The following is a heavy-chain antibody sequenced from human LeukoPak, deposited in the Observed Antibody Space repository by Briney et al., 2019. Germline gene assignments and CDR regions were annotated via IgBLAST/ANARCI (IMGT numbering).Heavy chain of an antibody. CDR1: GYTFTGYY. CDR2: INPNSGGT. V-gene: IGHV1-2*02. CDR3: ARLVDTAMVVVDY. J-gene: IGHJ4*02. Sequence: GASVKVSCKASGYTFTGYYMHWVRQAPGQGLEWMGWINPNSGGTNYAQKFQGRVTMTRDTPISTAYMELSRLRSDDTAVYYCARLVDTAMVVVDYWGQGTLVTVSS. D-gene: IGHD5-18*01.